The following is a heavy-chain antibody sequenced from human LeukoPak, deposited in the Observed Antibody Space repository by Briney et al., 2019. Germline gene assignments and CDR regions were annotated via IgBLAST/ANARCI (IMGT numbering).Heavy chain of an antibody. CDR3: AKDESSRGSYYRRSGGDAFDI. J-gene: IGHJ3*02. CDR2: ISGSGGST. CDR1: GFTFSSYG. V-gene: IGHV3-23*01. D-gene: IGHD1-26*01. Sequence: PGGSLRLSCAASGFTFSSYGMSWVRQAPGKGLEWVSAISGSGGSTYYADSVKGRFTISRDNSKNTLYLQMNSLRAEDTAVYYCAKDESSRGSYYRRSGGDAFDIWGQGTMVTVSS.